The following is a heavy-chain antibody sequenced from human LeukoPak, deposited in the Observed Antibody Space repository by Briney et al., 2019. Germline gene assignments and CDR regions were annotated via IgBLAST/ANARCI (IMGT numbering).Heavy chain of an antibody. CDR2: INTNTGNP. J-gene: IGHJ4*02. Sequence: ASVKVSCKASGYTFTSYAMNWVRQAPGQGLEWMGWINTNTGNPTYAQGFTGRFVFSLDTSVSTAYLQISSLKAEDTAVYYCARRSSGWYEMGNFDYWGQGTLVTVSS. D-gene: IGHD6-19*01. CDR1: GYTFTSYA. CDR3: ARRSSGWYEMGNFDY. V-gene: IGHV7-4-1*02.